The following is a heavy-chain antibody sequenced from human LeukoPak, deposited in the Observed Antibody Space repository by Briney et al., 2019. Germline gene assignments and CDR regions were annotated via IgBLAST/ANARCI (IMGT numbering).Heavy chain of an antibody. J-gene: IGHJ5*02. Sequence: PSETLSLTCTVSGYSIRNGYNWGWIRLSPGKGLEWLGSIYQSGSTYDNPSLKSRVTISVDTSKNQFSLKLSSVIAADTAVYYCARAVRDRGVILPWFDPWGQGTLVTVSS. D-gene: IGHD3-10*01. CDR2: IYQSGST. CDR1: GYSIRNGYN. CDR3: ARAVRDRGVILPWFDP. V-gene: IGHV4-38-2*02.